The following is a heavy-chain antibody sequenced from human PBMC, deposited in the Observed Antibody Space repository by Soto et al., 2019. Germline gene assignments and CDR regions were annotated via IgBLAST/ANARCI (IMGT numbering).Heavy chain of an antibody. CDR3: ARSHPGYYYDSSSYSTDN. CDR1: GASISSYY. CDR2: IADSGTT. D-gene: IGHD3-22*01. J-gene: IGHJ4*02. Sequence: SETLSLSCTVSGASISSYYWTWIRQPPGKGLEWIGYIADSGTTNYSPSLKGRVTISTDTSKNQFSLKLISVTAADTAVYYCARSHPGYYYDSSSYSTDNWGQGTLVTVSS. V-gene: IGHV4-59*01.